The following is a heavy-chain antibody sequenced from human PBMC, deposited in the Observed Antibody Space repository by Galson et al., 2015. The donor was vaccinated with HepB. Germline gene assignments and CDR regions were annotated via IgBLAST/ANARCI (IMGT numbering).Heavy chain of an antibody. D-gene: IGHD1-1*01. CDR1: GYRFIEYG. Sequence: SVKVSCKASGYRFIEYGVNWVRQAPGQGLEWMGWINPNTGNPTYAQGFTGRFVFSSDTSVTTAYLQISGLAPDDSAIYFGARGPTGALDYWGRGTRVTVSS. CDR3: ARGPTGALDY. V-gene: IGHV7-4-1*02. CDR2: INPNTGNP. J-gene: IGHJ4*02.